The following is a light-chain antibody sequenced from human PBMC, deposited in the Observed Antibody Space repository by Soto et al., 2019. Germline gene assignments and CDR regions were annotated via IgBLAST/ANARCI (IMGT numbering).Light chain of an antibody. Sequence: ELVLTQSPATLSVSPGERATLSCRASQSVSILLAWYQHKTGQAPRLLFYDASTRATGIPARFSVSASGTEFTITISSLQSEDGAVYDCQHYHSWPITFGQGTRLEIK. J-gene: IGKJ5*01. CDR3: QHYHSWPIT. CDR2: DAS. V-gene: IGKV3-15*01. CDR1: QSVSIL.